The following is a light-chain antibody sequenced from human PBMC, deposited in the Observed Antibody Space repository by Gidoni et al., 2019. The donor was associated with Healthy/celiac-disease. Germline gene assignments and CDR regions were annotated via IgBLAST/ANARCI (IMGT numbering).Light chain of an antibody. J-gene: IGLJ2*01. CDR1: ALPKQY. CDR2: KDS. CDR3: QSADSSGTPVV. V-gene: IGLV3-25*02. Sequence: SYELTQPPSVSVSQGQTARITCSGDALPKQYAYWYQQKTGQAPVLVIYKDSERPSGIPERFSGSSSGTTVTLTISGVQAEDEADYYCQSADSSGTPVVFGGGTKLTVL.